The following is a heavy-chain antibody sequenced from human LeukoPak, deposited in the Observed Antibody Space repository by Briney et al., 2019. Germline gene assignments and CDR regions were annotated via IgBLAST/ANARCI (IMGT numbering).Heavy chain of an antibody. V-gene: IGHV3-64*01. J-gene: IGHJ4*02. CDR2: ISSNGGST. D-gene: IGHD3-10*01. Sequence: GGSLRLSCAASGFTFSSYAMHWVRQAPGKGLEYVSAISSNGGSTYYANSVKGRFTISRDNSKNTLYLQMGSLRAEDMAVYYCARAGQGRVIDYLGQGTLVTVSS. CDR3: ARAGQGRVIDY. CDR1: GFTFSSYA.